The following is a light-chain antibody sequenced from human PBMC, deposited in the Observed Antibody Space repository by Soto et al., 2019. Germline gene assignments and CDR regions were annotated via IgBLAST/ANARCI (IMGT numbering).Light chain of an antibody. V-gene: IGLV2-23*01. J-gene: IGLJ3*02. CDR2: EGT. CDR3: CSYAGTNTWV. Sequence: QSALTQPASVSGSPGQSITISCTGSSSDVGTYNLVSWYQQHPGKAPKLMIYEGTKRPSGGSDRFSGSKSGNTASLTISGLQAEYESHYYCCSYAGTNTWVFGGGTKLTVL. CDR1: SSDVGTYNL.